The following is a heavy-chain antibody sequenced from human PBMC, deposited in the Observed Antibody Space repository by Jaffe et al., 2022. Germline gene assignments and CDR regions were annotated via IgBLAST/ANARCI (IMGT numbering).Heavy chain of an antibody. V-gene: IGHV3-49*03. J-gene: IGHJ4*02. CDR3: TRYDEARSSGWTFDY. D-gene: IGHD6-19*01. CDR1: GFTFGDYA. CDR2: IRSKAYGGTT. Sequence: EVQLVESGGGLVQPGRSLRLSCTASGFTFGDYAMSWFRQAPGKGLEWVGFIRSKAYGGTTEYAASVKGRFTISRDDSKSIAYLQMNSLKTEDTAVYYCTRYDEARSSGWTFDYWGQGTLVTVSS.